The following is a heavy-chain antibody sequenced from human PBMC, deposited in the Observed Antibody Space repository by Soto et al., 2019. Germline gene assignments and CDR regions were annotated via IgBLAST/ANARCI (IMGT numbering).Heavy chain of an antibody. CDR3: AAGGVLPRYC. CDR1: GGSISSGGYS. V-gene: IGHV4-30-2*01. J-gene: IGHJ4*02. CDR2: IYHSGST. Sequence: QLQLQESGSGLVKPSQTLSLTCAVSGGSISSGGYSWSWIRQPPGKGLEWIGYIYHSGSTYYNPALKSRVTISVDRSKHQFSLQLRSVTAADTAVYYSAAGGVLPRYCWGQGTLVTVSS. D-gene: IGHD2-15*01.